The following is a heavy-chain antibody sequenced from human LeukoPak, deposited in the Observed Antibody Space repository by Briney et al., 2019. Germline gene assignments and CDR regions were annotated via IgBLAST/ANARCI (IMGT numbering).Heavy chain of an antibody. Sequence: GASVKVSCKASGYTFTVYYMHWVRQPPGQGLELMGWINPNSGGTNYAQKFQGRGTMTRDTSISTAYMELSRLRSDDTAVYYCARDLPFTDYGDRTDYWGQGTLVTVSS. CDR1: GYTFTVYY. CDR3: ARDLPFTDYGDRTDY. J-gene: IGHJ4*02. V-gene: IGHV1-2*02. CDR2: INPNSGGT. D-gene: IGHD4-17*01.